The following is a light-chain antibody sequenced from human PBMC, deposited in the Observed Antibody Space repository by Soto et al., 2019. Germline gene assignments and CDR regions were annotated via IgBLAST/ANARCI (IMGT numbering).Light chain of an antibody. J-gene: IGLJ3*02. V-gene: IGLV2-11*01. CDR3: ATWDGSLQSWV. CDR2: DVT. Sequence: QSALTQPRSVSGSPGQSVTISCTGTSSDVGGYYYVSWYQQHPGKAPKLMIYDVTKRPSGVPDRFSGSKSGNTASLTISGLQSEDEADYYCATWDGSLQSWVFGGGTKLTVL. CDR1: SSDVGGYYY.